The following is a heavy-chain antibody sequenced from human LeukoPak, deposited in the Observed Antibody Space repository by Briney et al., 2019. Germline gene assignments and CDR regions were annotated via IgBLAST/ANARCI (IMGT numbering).Heavy chain of an antibody. J-gene: IGHJ3*02. Sequence: ASVKVLCKASGYTFTSYYMHWVRHPPGQGLEWMGIINPSGSSTSYAQKFQGRVTMTRDTSTSTVYMELSSLRSEDTAVYYCARDSVARIRNPGFDIWGQGTMVTVSS. D-gene: IGHD2/OR15-2a*01. CDR3: ARDSVARIRNPGFDI. V-gene: IGHV1-46*01. CDR1: GYTFTSYY. CDR2: INPSGSST.